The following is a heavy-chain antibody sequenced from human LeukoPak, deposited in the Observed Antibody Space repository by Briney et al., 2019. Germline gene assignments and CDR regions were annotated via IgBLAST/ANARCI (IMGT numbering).Heavy chain of an antibody. CDR1: GYSFTSYW. CDR3: ARGQRYSSGWYSDVGVSAVFDY. Sequence: GESLKISCKGSGYSFTSYWIGWVRQMPGKGLEWMGIIYPGDSDTRYSPSFQGQVTISADKSISTAYLQWSSLKASDTAMYYCARGQRYSSGWYSDVGVSAVFDYWGQGTLVTVSS. CDR2: IYPGDSDT. D-gene: IGHD6-19*01. J-gene: IGHJ4*02. V-gene: IGHV5-51*01.